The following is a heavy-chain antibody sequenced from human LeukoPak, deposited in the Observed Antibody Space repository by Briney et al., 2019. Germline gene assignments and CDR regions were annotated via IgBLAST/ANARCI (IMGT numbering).Heavy chain of an antibody. CDR1: GFTFSSYS. CDR2: INSSSGYI. Sequence: PGGSLRLSCAASGFTFSSYSMNWVRQAPGKGLEWVSFINSSSGYIYYADSVKGRFTISRDNAKNSLYLQMNSLRAEDTAVYYCARTNYGGLSNWFDPWGRGTLVTVSS. D-gene: IGHD4-23*01. J-gene: IGHJ5*02. CDR3: ARTNYGGLSNWFDP. V-gene: IGHV3-21*01.